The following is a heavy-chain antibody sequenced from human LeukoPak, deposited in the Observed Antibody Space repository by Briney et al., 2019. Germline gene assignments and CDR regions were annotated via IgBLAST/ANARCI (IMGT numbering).Heavy chain of an antibody. V-gene: IGHV1-46*01. CDR1: GYTFTSNY. D-gene: IGHD5-24*01. CDR3: ARDNSVRDEAWWFNP. CDR2: ISPSGGAT. Sequence: VASVKVSCKAFGYTFTSNYMHWVRQAPGQGPEWMGVISPSGGATTYAQKFQGRVTLTRDMSTSTDYLELSSLRSEDTAVYYCARDNSVRDEAWWFNPWGQGTLVTVSS. J-gene: IGHJ5*02.